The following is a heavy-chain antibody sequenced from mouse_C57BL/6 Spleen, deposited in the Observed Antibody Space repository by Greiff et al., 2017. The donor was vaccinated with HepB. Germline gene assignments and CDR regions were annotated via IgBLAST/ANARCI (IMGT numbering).Heavy chain of an antibody. CDR1: GYTFTDYY. CDR3: ARLRGLLYYFDY. V-gene: IGHV1-76*01. D-gene: IGHD2-3*01. J-gene: IGHJ2*01. Sequence: QVQLQQSGAELVRPGASVKLSCKASGYTFTDYYINWVKQRPGQGLEWIARIYPGSGNTYYNEKFKGKATLTAEKSSSTAYMQLSSLTSEDSAVYFCARLRGLLYYFDYWGQGTTLTVSS. CDR2: IYPGSGNT.